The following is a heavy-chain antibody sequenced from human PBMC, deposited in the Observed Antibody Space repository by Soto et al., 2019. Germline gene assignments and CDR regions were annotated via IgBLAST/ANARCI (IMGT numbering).Heavy chain of an antibody. CDR1: GYSFTSYW. CDR3: ASTGEKSLRFLEWLPQIEVDV. CDR2: IYPGDSDT. J-gene: IGHJ6*02. D-gene: IGHD3-3*01. Sequence: GESLKISCKGSGYSFTSYWIGWVRQMPGKGLEWMGIIYPGDSDTRYSPSFQGQVTISADKSISTAYLQWSSLKASDTAMYYCASTGEKSLRFLEWLPQIEVDVWGQGTTVTVSS. V-gene: IGHV5-51*01.